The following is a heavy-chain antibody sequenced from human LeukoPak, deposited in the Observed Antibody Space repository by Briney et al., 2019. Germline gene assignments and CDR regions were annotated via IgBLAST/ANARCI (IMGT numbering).Heavy chain of an antibody. D-gene: IGHD6-6*01. CDR3: ASWGMAARRRGNFDN. V-gene: IGHV4-59*01. CDR1: GGSISSYY. CDR2: IYYSGST. Sequence: PSETLSLTCTVSGGSISSYYWSWIRQPPGKGLEWIGYIYYSGSTNYNPSLKSRVTISVDTSKNQFSLKLSSVTAADTAVYYCASWGMAARRRGNFDNWGKEPLVTVSS. J-gene: IGHJ4*02.